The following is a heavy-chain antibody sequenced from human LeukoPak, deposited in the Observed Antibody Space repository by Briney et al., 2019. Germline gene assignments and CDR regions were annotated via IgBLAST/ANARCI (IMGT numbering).Heavy chain of an antibody. Sequence: ASVKVSCKASGYTFTSYYMHWVRQAPGQGLEWMGIINPSGGSTSYAQKFQGRVTMTRDTSTSTAYMELSSLRSEDTAVYYCARAMVRGVMRGYFDYWGQGTLVTVSS. CDR1: GYTFTSYY. CDR3: ARAMVRGVMRGYFDY. D-gene: IGHD3-10*01. V-gene: IGHV1-46*01. CDR2: INPSGGST. J-gene: IGHJ4*02.